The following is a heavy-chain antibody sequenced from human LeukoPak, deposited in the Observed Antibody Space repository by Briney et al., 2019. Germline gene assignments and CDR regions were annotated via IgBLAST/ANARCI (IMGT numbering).Heavy chain of an antibody. Sequence: RASVKVSCKVSGYTLTELSMHWVRQAPGRGLEWMGGFDPEDGETIYAQKFQGRVTMTEDTSTDTAYMELSSLRSEDTAVYCCAILLRFLEWSNFDYWGQGTLVTVSS. J-gene: IGHJ4*02. D-gene: IGHD3-3*01. CDR2: FDPEDGET. V-gene: IGHV1-24*01. CDR3: AILLRFLEWSNFDY. CDR1: GYTLTELS.